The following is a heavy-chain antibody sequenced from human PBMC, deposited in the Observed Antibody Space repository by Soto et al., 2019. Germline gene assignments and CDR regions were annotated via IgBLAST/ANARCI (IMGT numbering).Heavy chain of an antibody. CDR3: ARTTGEPRTWYFDL. CDR1: SGSISTYY. V-gene: IGHV4-59*08. D-gene: IGHD1-1*01. Sequence: QVQLQESGPGLVKPSETLSLTCTVSSGSISTYYWSWIRQPPGKGLEYIGYINYSGSTSYNPSLKSRVTISVDTSKNQFSLKLDSVTAADTAVYYCARTTGEPRTWYFDLWGRGTLVTVSS. CDR2: INYSGST. J-gene: IGHJ2*01.